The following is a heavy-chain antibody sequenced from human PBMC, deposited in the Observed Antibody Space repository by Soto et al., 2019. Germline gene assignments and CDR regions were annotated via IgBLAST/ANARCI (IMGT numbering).Heavy chain of an antibody. CDR3: ARAHPYYDFWSGYYTPGRDYYYYYMDV. V-gene: IGHV1-46*03. CDR1: GYTFTSYY. J-gene: IGHJ6*03. D-gene: IGHD3-3*01. Sequence: ASVKVSCKASGYTFTSYYMHWLRQAPGQGLEWMGIINPSGGSTSYAQKFQGRVTMTRDTSTSTVYMELSSLRSEDTAVYYCARAHPYYDFWSGYYTPGRDYYYYYMDVWGKGTTVTVSS. CDR2: INPSGGST.